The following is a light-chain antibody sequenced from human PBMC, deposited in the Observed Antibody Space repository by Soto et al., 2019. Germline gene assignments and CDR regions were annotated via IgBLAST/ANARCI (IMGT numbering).Light chain of an antibody. Sequence: QSVLTQPPSASGTPGLSVTICCSGGSSNVGTNTVSWYQHLPGTAPKLLIYINDQRPSGVPDRFSGSKSGTSASLAITGLQSEDEGIYYCATWDDSLSGGVFGGGTKLTVL. V-gene: IGLV1-44*01. J-gene: IGLJ3*02. CDR3: ATWDDSLSGGV. CDR1: SSNVGTNT. CDR2: IND.